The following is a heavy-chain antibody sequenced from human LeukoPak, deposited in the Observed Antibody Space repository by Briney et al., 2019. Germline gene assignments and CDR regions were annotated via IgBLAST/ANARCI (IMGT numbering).Heavy chain of an antibody. V-gene: IGHV4-34*01. CDR2: INHSGST. Sequence: PSETLSLTCAVYGGSFSGYYWSWIRQPPGKGLEWIGEINHSGSTNYNPSLKSRVPISVDTSKNQFSLKLSSVTAADTAVYYCAREDSKRGYMDVWGKGTTVTVSS. D-gene: IGHD3-10*01. CDR3: AREDSKRGYMDV. CDR1: GGSFSGYY. J-gene: IGHJ6*03.